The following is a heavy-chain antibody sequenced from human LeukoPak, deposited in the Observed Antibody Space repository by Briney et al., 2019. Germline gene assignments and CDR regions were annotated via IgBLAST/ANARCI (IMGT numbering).Heavy chain of an antibody. D-gene: IGHD3-3*01. CDR1: GGSFSSYA. Sequence: SVTVSRKASGGSFSSYAIRWLRPAPGQGLEWMGGIIPIFGTANYAHKLQGRVTITTDESTSTAYMELSSLRSEDTAVYYCASPYDFWSGTPEDYYYYMDVWGKGTTVTVSS. CDR3: ASPYDFWSGTPEDYYYYMDV. J-gene: IGHJ6*03. CDR2: IIPIFGTA. V-gene: IGHV1-69*05.